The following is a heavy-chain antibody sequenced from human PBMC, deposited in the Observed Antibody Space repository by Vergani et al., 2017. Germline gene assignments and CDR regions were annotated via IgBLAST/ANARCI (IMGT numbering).Heavy chain of an antibody. CDR1: GFTFSSYG. CDR2: ISYDGSNK. CDR3: AKIDGQQPFYYYMDV. D-gene: IGHD6-13*01. J-gene: IGHJ6*03. V-gene: IGHV3-30*18. Sequence: QVQLVESGGGVVQPGRSLRLSCAASGFTFSSYGMHWVRQAPGKGLEWVAVISYDGSNKYYADSVKGRFTISRDNSKNTLYLQMNSLRAEDTAVYYCAKIDGQQPFYYYMDVWGKGTTVTVSS.